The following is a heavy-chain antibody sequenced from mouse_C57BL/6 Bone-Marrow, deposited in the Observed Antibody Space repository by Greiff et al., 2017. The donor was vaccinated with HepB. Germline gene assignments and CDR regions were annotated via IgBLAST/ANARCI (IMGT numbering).Heavy chain of an antibody. J-gene: IGHJ4*01. Sequence: QVQLQQSGAELARPGASVKLSCKASGYTFTSYGTSWVKQRTGQGLEWIGEIYPRSGNTYYNEKFKGKATLTADKSSSTAYMELRSLTSEDSAVYFCARGGLRRRAMDYWGQGTSVTVSS. D-gene: IGHD2-4*01. CDR3: ARGGLRRRAMDY. CDR2: IYPRSGNT. V-gene: IGHV1-81*01. CDR1: GYTFTSYG.